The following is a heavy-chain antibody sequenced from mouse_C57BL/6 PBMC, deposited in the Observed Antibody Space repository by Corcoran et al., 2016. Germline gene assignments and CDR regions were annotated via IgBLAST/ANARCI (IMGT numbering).Heavy chain of an antibody. V-gene: IGHV9-3*01. D-gene: IGHD1-1*01. Sequence: QIQLVQSGPELKKPGETVKISCKASGYTFTTYGMSWVKQAPGKGLKWMGWINTYSGVPTYADDFKGRFAFSLETSASTAYLQINNLKNEDTATYFCARYYYGSSSYWYFDVWGTGTTVTVSS. CDR1: GYTFTTYG. CDR3: ARYYYGSSSYWYFDV. CDR2: INTYSGVP. J-gene: IGHJ1*03.